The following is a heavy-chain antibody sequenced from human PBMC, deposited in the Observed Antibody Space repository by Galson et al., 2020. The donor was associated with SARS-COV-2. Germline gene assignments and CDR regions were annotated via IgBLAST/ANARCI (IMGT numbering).Heavy chain of an antibody. CDR2: LRYDGSNE. CDR1: GFTLSSYG. D-gene: IGHD2-2*01. V-gene: IGHV3-30*02. J-gene: IGHJ3*02. CDR3: ARDTSTFDI. Sequence: AGGSLRLSCAASGFTLSSYGMHWVRQAPGKGLEWLALLRYDGSNEYYIDSVKGRFTISRDTPRNTLYLQMNSLRVEDTAVYYCARDTSTFDIWGQGTMVTVSS.